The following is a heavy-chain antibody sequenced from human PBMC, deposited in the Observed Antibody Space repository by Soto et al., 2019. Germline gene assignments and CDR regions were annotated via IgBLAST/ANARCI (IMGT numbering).Heavy chain of an antibody. CDR1: GYTFTRYG. Sequence: QGHLVQSGAEVKKPGTSVKVSCKASGYTFTRYGISWVRQAPGQGLEWMGWISGYNGDTNYAQNLQGRVTMTIDTSTSTAYMELRSLTSDDTAVYYCAKNGQPPYYYYGLDVWDQGTTVTVSS. J-gene: IGHJ6*02. CDR3: AKNGQPPYYYYGLDV. V-gene: IGHV1-18*01. D-gene: IGHD2-8*01. CDR2: ISGYNGDT.